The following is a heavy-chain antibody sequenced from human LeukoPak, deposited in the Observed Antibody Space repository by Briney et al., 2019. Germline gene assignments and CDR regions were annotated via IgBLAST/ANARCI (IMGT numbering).Heavy chain of an antibody. Sequence: SETLSLTCAVYGGSFSGYYWSWIRQPPGKGLEWIGEINHSASTNYNPSLKSRVTISVDTSKNQFSLKLSSVTAADTAVYHCARALASAPPYYFDYWGQGTLVTVSS. CDR3: ARALASAPPYYFDY. V-gene: IGHV4-34*01. J-gene: IGHJ4*02. CDR2: INHSAST. CDR1: GGSFSGYY.